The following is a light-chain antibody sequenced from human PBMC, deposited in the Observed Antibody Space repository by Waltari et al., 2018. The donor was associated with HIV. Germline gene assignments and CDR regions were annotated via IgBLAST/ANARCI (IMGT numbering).Light chain of an antibody. CDR2: GAS. Sequence: EIVVTQSPVTLSVCPGERATLSCRASQRVSSNLAWYQQKPGQPPRLLIYGASTRATGIPARFSGSGSGTEFTLTISSLQSEDFAVYYCQQYNNWPRTFGQGTKLEIK. V-gene: IGKV3-15*01. CDR1: QRVSSN. J-gene: IGKJ2*01. CDR3: QQYNNWPRT.